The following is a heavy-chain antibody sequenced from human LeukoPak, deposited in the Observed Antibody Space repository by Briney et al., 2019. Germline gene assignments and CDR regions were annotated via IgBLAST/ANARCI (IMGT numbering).Heavy chain of an antibody. CDR1: GYTFINYY. CDR3: ARGGAYYYYGMDV. J-gene: IGHJ6*02. Sequence: ASVKVSCKASGYTFINYYIHWVRQAPGQGLEWMGGINPNSGGTNYAQKFQGRVTMTRDTSISTAYMELSRLRSDDTAVYYCARGGAYYYYGMDVWGQGTTVTVSS. V-gene: IGHV1-2*02. CDR2: INPNSGGT.